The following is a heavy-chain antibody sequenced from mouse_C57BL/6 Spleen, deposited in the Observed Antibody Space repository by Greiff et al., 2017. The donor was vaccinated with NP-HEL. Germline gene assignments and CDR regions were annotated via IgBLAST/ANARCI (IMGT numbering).Heavy chain of an antibody. CDR2: IYWDDDK. D-gene: IGHD2-4*01. CDR1: GFSLSTSGMG. V-gene: IGHV8-12*01. J-gene: IGHJ3*01. Sequence: QVTLKESGPGILQSSQTLSLSCSFSGFSLSTSGMGVSWIRQPSGKGLEWLAYIYWDDDKRYNPSLKSRLTISKDTSRNQVFLKITGVDTADTDTYYCARIYYDYGWFAYWGQGTLVTVSA. CDR3: ARIYYDYGWFAY.